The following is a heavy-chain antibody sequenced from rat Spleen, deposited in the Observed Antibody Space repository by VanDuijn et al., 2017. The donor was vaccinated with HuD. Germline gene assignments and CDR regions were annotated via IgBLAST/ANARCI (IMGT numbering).Heavy chain of an antibody. CDR2: IFTGGGNT. V-gene: IGHV5S13*01. D-gene: IGHD1-4*01. Sequence: EVQLVESGGGLVQPGRSLKLSCAASGFTFSSYGMAWVRQAPTKGLEWVASIFTGGGNTYYRDSVKGRFTISRDNAKNTLYLQMDSLRSEDTATYYCAKGGYNYGWFAYWGQGTLVTVSS. J-gene: IGHJ3*01. CDR1: GFTFSSYG. CDR3: AKGGYNYGWFAY.